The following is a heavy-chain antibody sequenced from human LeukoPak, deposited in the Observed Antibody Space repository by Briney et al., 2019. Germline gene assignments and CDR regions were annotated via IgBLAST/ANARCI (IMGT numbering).Heavy chain of an antibody. Sequence: ASVKVSCKASGYTFTGYYMHWVRQAPGQGLEWMGWINPNSGGTNYAQKFQGRVTMTRDTSICTAYMELSRLRSDDTAVYYCAREVYCSSTSCYYFDYWGQGTLVTVSS. J-gene: IGHJ4*02. CDR1: GYTFTGYY. CDR2: INPNSGGT. D-gene: IGHD2-2*01. CDR3: AREVYCSSTSCYYFDY. V-gene: IGHV1-2*02.